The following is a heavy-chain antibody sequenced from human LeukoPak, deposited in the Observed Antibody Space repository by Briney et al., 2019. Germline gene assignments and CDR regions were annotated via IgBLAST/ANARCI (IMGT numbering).Heavy chain of an antibody. J-gene: IGHJ4*02. V-gene: IGHV1-8*01. CDR3: AREYYDSSGYIDY. Sequence: ASVKVSCKASGYTFTSYDINWVRQATGQGLEWMGWMNPNSGNTGYAQKFQGRVTMTRNTSISTAYMELSSLRSEDAAVYYCAREYYDSSGYIDYWGQGTLVTVSS. D-gene: IGHD3-22*01. CDR2: MNPNSGNT. CDR1: GYTFTSYD.